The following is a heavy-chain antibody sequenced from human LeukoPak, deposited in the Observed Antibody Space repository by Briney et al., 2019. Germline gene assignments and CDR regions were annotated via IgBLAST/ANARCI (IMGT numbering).Heavy chain of an antibody. Sequence: GGSLRLSCAASGFTFSNAWMSWVRQAPGKGLEWVGRIKSKTDDGTTDNAAPVKGRFTISRDDSKNTLYLQMNSLKTADTAVYYCTTQLLWFGESLGYWGQGTLVTVSS. CDR1: GFTFSNAW. J-gene: IGHJ4*02. D-gene: IGHD3-10*01. V-gene: IGHV3-15*01. CDR2: IKSKTDDGTT. CDR3: TTQLLWFGESLGY.